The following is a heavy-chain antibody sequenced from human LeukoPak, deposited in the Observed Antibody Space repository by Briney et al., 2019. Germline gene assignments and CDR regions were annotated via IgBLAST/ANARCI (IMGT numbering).Heavy chain of an antibody. J-gene: IGHJ4*02. CDR2: INHSGST. D-gene: IGHD3-16*02. CDR3: ARGRSYDYVWGSYRTRYYFDY. Sequence: PSETLSLTCAVYGGSFSDYYWSWIRQPPGKGLEWIGEINHSGSTNYNPSLKSRVTISVDTSKNQFSLKLSSVTAADTAVYYCARGRSYDYVWGSYRTRYYFDYWGQGTLVTVSS. CDR1: GGSFSDYY. V-gene: IGHV4-34*01.